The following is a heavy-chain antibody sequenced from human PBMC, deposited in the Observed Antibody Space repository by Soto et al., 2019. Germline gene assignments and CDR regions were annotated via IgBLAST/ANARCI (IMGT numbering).Heavy chain of an antibody. Sequence: PSETLSLTCTVSGGSISSGDYYWRWIRQPPGKGLEWIGYIYYSGSTYYNPSLKSRVTISVDTSKNQFSLKLSSVTAADTAVYYCASYQTYYYGSGSYLRFDPWGEGTLVTVSS. CDR3: ASYQTYYYGSGSYLRFDP. D-gene: IGHD3-10*01. CDR2: IYYSGST. CDR1: GGSISSGDYY. V-gene: IGHV4-30-4*01. J-gene: IGHJ5*02.